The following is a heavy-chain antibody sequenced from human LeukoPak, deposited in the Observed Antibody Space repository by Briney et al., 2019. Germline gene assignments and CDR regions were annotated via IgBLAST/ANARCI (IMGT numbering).Heavy chain of an antibody. CDR1: GGSGGSISSSNY. V-gene: IGHV4-4*02. D-gene: IGHD3-22*01. J-gene: IGHJ5*02. Sequence: SGTLSLTCAVSGGSGGSISSSNYWSWVRQPPGKGLEWIGEIYHGGSTNYNPSLKSRVTISVDKSKNQFSLKLSSVTAADTAVYYCARGYPRSYYYDSSGSKANNWFDPWGQGTLVTVSS. CDR2: IYHGGST. CDR3: ARGYPRSYYYDSSGSKANNWFDP.